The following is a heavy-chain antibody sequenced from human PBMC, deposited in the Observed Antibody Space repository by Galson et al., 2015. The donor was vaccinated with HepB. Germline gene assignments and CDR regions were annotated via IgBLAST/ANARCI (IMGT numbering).Heavy chain of an antibody. Sequence: VKVSCKASGYSFTSYDIHWVRQVTGQGLEWMGWMSPKSGDTGYAQKFQGRVTMTRDTSMRTAFMEMRSLTTEDTAVYYCAKGDGDYPESLDFWGQGTMVIVSS. D-gene: IGHD4-17*01. V-gene: IGHV1-8*01. CDR3: AKGDGDYPESLDF. CDR1: GYSFTSYD. CDR2: MSPKSGDT. J-gene: IGHJ3*01.